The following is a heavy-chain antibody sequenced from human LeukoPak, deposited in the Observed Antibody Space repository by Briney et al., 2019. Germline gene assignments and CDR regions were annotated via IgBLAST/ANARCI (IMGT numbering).Heavy chain of an antibody. J-gene: IGHJ5*02. CDR1: GYTFTNFG. V-gene: IGHV1-18*01. CDR2: ISAYNGNT. D-gene: IGHD6-19*01. Sequence: ASVKVSCKASGYTFTNFGISWVRQAPGQGLEWMGWISAYNGNTDYAQEFQGRVTMTTDASTSTACLELRSLRSDDTAVYYCARGGGLVPGTWFDPWGQGTLVTVSS. CDR3: ARGGGLVPGTWFDP.